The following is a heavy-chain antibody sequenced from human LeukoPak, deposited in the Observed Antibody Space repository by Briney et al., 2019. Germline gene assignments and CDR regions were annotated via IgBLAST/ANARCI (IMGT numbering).Heavy chain of an antibody. V-gene: IGHV3-48*04. CDR3: ARDLAVADPGDFDY. CDR1: GFTFSSYS. J-gene: IGHJ4*02. CDR2: ISSSSSTI. Sequence: PGGSLRLSCAASGFTFSSYSMNWVRQAPGKGLEWVSYISSSSSTIYYADSVKGRFTISRDNAKNSLYLQMNSLRAEDTAVYYCARDLAVADPGDFDYWGQGTLVTVSS. D-gene: IGHD6-19*01.